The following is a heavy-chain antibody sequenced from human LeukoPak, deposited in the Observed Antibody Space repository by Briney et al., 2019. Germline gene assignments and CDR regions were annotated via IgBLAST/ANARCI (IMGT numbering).Heavy chain of an antibody. CDR2: LSPTCFYK. Sequence: GGSLRLSCAASGFTFSSYTMNWVRQAPGKGLELVSFLSPTCFYKYYADSLKGRFTISSDNAENSLYLQMNSLIIEDTAVYFCAREIRGEGFDYWGQGTPVTPSS. D-gene: IGHD3-10*01. CDR3: AREIRGEGFDY. V-gene: IGHV3-21*01. CDR1: GFTFSSYT. J-gene: IGHJ4*02.